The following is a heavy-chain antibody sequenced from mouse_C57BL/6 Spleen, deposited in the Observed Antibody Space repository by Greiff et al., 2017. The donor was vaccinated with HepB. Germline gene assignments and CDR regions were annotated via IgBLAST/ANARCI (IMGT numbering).Heavy chain of an antibody. Sequence: QVTLKVSGAELVKPGASVKISCKASGYAFSSYWMNWVKQRPGKGLEWIGQIYPGDGDTNYNGKFKGKATLTADKSSSTAYMQLSSLTSEDSAVYFCASLWDYGSSYGYWGQGTTLTVSS. J-gene: IGHJ2*01. V-gene: IGHV1-80*01. D-gene: IGHD1-1*01. CDR2: IYPGDGDT. CDR1: GYAFSSYW. CDR3: ASLWDYGSSYGY.